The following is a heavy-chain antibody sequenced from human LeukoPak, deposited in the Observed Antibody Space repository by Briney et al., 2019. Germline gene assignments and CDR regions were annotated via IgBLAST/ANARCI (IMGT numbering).Heavy chain of an antibody. V-gene: IGHV3-72*01. CDR3: ARGIAAAGKYDY. Sequence: GGSLRLSCAASGFTFSDHYMDWVRQAPGKGLEWVGRTRNKANSYTTEYAASVKGRFTISRDDSKNSLYLQMNSLKTEDTAVYYCARGIAAAGKYDYWGEGTLVTVSS. CDR2: TRNKANSYTT. D-gene: IGHD6-13*01. CDR1: GFTFSDHY. J-gene: IGHJ4*02.